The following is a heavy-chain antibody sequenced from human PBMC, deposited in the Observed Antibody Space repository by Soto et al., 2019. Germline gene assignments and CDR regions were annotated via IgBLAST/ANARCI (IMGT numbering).Heavy chain of an antibody. J-gene: IGHJ5*02. CDR1: GGNFTSYA. V-gene: IGHV1-69*01. CDR3: TKASGRSCYNWSAP. D-gene: IGHD6-13*01. Sequence: QVQLVQSGAEVKKPGSSVKVSCKASGGNFTSYAISWVRQAPGQGLEFMGGIVPLFGTTNYAHKFRGRVTVTADESTSTVYMEMSSRRSEATAVYYCTKASGRSCYNWSAPWGQGTLVTVPT. CDR2: IVPLFGTT.